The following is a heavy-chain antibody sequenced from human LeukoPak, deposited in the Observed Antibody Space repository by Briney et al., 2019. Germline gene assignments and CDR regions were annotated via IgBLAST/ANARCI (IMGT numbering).Heavy chain of an antibody. V-gene: IGHV1-18*01. CDR1: GYTLTSYG. CDR3: ARAYGEAPDFDH. Sequence: GGCAKDSRKAPGYTLTSYGISWVRPAPGQGVEWMGWISAYNGNTNYAQKRQGRVTMTTNTSTSTAYMELRSLRSDDTAVYFCARAYGEAPDFDHWGQGTLVTVSS. J-gene: IGHJ4*02. D-gene: IGHD4-17*01. CDR2: ISAYNGNT.